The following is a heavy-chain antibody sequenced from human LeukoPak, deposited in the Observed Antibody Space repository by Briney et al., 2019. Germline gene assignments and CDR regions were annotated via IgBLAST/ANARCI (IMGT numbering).Heavy chain of an antibody. V-gene: IGHV4-34*01. D-gene: IGHD3-3*01. CDR3: ARGVDYDFWSGPFDY. Sequence: DPLYHPRDDHRGYHRDHYWCRLRHPPGKGQEWNGELNPSASTHYTPSLKTRVTISVDTSKNQSSLKLSSVTAADTAVYYCARGVDYDFWSGPFDYWGQGTLVTVSS. J-gene: IGHJ4*02. CDR2: LNPSAST. CDR1: RGYHRDHY.